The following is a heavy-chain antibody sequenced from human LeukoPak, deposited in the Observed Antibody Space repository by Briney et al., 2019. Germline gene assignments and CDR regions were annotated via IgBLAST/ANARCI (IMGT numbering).Heavy chain of an antibody. CDR2: ISYDGTEK. J-gene: IGHJ3*01. CDR3: ARDLASSGWWTNAFDL. Sequence: GGSLRLSCEASGFTLSSYDMHWVRQAPGKGLEWVAVISYDGTEKYFSDSVKGRFTISRDNSKNTLHLQMSSLRGADTAVYFCARDLASSGWWTNAFDLWGQGTMVTVSS. CDR1: GFTLSSYD. D-gene: IGHD6-19*01. V-gene: IGHV3-30-3*01.